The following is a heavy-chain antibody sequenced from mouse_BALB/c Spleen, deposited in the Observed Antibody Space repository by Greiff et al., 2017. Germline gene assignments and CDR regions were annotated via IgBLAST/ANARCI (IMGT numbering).Heavy chain of an antibody. D-gene: IGHD2-4*01. Sequence: EVQVVESGAELVKPGASVKLSCTASGFNIKDTYMHWVKQRPEKGLEWIGRIDPANGNTKYDPKFQGKATITADTSSNTAYLQLSSLTSEDTAVYYCAREGYDYDGWFAYWGQGTLVTVSA. V-gene: IGHV14-3*02. CDR2: IDPANGNT. CDR3: AREGYDYDGWFAY. J-gene: IGHJ3*01. CDR1: GFNIKDTY.